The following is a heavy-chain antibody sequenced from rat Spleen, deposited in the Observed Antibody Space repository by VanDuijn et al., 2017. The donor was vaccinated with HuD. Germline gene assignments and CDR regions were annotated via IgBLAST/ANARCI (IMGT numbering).Heavy chain of an antibody. CDR3: ARHGWADPSYYDGYYHVGMDA. V-gene: IGHV5-22*01. J-gene: IGHJ4*01. CDR2: ISYEGSST. Sequence: EVQLVESGGGLVQPGRSLKLSCAASGFTFSSYGMAWVRQAPTKGLEWVASISYEGSSTYYGDSVKGRFTISRDNAKSTLYLQMNSLRSEDTATYYCARHGWADPSYYDGYYHVGMDAWGQGASVTVSS. D-gene: IGHD1-12*03. CDR1: GFTFSSYG.